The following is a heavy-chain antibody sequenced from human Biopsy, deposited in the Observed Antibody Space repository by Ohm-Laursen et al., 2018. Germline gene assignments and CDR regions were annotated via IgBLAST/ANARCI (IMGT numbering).Heavy chain of an antibody. V-gene: IGHV4-61*02. CDR1: GGSIGGGEYY. Sequence: TLSLTCPVSGGSIGGGEYYWNWIRQPAGQGLEWIGRIYITGETDYNPSLKSRVTMSVDSSKKQFSLKLKSVTAADTAIYYCARAPPLIRGVVESWFDPWGQGILVTVSS. CDR2: IYITGET. J-gene: IGHJ5*02. CDR3: ARAPPLIRGVVESWFDP. D-gene: IGHD3-10*01.